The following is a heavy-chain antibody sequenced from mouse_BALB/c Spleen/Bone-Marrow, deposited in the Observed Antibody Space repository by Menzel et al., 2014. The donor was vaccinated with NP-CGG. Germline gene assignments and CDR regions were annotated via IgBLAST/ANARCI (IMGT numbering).Heavy chain of an antibody. CDR3: ARDGPYFFDY. CDR1: GFTFSRYG. CDR2: INSNGGST. J-gene: IGHJ2*01. D-gene: IGHD2-10*01. Sequence: DVKLVESGGGLVQPGGSLKLSCATSGFTFSRYGMSWVRQTPDKRLELVATINSNGGSTYYPDSVKGRFTISRDNAKNTLYLQMSSLKSEDTAMYYCARDGPYFFDYWGRGTTLTVPS. V-gene: IGHV5-6-3*01.